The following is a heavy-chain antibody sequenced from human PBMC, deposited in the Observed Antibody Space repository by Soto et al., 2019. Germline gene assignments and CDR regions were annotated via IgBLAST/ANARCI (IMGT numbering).Heavy chain of an antibody. Sequence: EVQLLESGGGLVQPGESLRLSCAASGFTFSYYWMHWVRQAPGMGLVWVSRIHSDGSSTTYADSVKGRFTISRDNARNTLYLQMSSLRAEDTAVYYCARGDRGAFDLLGQGTVLTVSS. CDR3: ARGDRGAFDL. V-gene: IGHV3-74*01. J-gene: IGHJ3*01. CDR1: GFTFSYYW. CDR2: IHSDGSST. D-gene: IGHD1-26*01.